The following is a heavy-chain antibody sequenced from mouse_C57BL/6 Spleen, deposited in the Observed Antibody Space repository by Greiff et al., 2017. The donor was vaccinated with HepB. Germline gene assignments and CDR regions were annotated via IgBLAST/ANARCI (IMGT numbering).Heavy chain of an antibody. D-gene: IGHD1-1*01. V-gene: IGHV1-50*01. CDR1: GYTFTSYW. Sequence: VQLQQSGAELVKPGASVKLSCKASGYTFTSYWMQWVNQRPGQGLEWIGEIDPSDSYTNYNQKFKGKATLTVDTSSSTAYMQLSSLTSEDSAVYYCARKGINGSRAYYAMDYWGQGTSVTVSS. CDR3: ARKGINGSRAYYAMDY. J-gene: IGHJ4*01. CDR2: IDPSDSYT.